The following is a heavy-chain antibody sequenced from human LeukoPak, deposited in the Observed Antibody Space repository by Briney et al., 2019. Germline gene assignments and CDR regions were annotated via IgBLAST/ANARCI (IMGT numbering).Heavy chain of an antibody. Sequence: GGSLRLSCAASGFTFSSYGTHWVRQAPGKGLEWGAVIWYDGSNKYYADSVKGRFTISRDNSKNTLYLQMNSLRAEDTAVYYCAKGYDSRDYFDYWGQGTLVTVSS. V-gene: IGHV3-33*06. CDR3: AKGYDSRDYFDY. J-gene: IGHJ4*02. CDR2: IWYDGSNK. D-gene: IGHD3-22*01. CDR1: GFTFSSYG.